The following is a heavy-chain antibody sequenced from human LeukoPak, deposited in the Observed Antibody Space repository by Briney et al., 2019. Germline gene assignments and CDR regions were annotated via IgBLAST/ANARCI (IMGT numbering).Heavy chain of an antibody. V-gene: IGHV4-34*01. J-gene: IGHJ4*02. Sequence: PSETLSLTCAVYGGSFSGYYWSWIRQPPGKGLEWIGEINHSGSTNYNPSLKSRVTISVDTSKNQFSLKLSSVTAADTAVYYCARRMVVVAATIDYWGQGTLVTVSS. CDR1: GGSFSGYY. CDR3: ARRMVVVAATIDY. CDR2: INHSGST. D-gene: IGHD2-15*01.